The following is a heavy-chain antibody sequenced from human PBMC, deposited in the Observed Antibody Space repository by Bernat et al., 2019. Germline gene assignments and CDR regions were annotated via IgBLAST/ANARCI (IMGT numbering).Heavy chain of an antibody. V-gene: IGHV1-69*01. Sequence: QVQLVQSGAEVKQPGSSVKVSCKASGGTFSSYAISWVRQAPGQGLEWMGGSIPIFGTANYAQQFQGRVTVTADESTSTAYMVLSSLRSEDTAVYYCARGAFDFWSGYYLPRFDYWGQGTLVTVSS. CDR2: SIPIFGTA. D-gene: IGHD3-3*01. J-gene: IGHJ4*02. CDR1: GGTFSSYA. CDR3: ARGAFDFWSGYYLPRFDY.